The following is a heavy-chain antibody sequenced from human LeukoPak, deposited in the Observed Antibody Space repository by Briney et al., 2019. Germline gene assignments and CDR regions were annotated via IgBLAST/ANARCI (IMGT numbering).Heavy chain of an antibody. Sequence: GRSLRLSCAASGFTFSSYAMHWVRQAPGKGLGWVAVISYDGSNKYYADSVKGRFTISRDNSKNTLYLQMNSLRAEDTAVYYCARAHLVGCTNGVCYTRYYYMDVWGKGTTVTVSS. J-gene: IGHJ6*03. D-gene: IGHD2-8*01. CDR3: ARAHLVGCTNGVCYTRYYYMDV. CDR1: GFTFSSYA. CDR2: ISYDGSNK. V-gene: IGHV3-30-3*01.